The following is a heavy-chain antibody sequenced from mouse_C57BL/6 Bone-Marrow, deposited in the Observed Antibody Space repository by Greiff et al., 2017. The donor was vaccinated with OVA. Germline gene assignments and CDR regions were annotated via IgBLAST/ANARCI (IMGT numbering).Heavy chain of an antibody. CDR1: GFSLTSYG. V-gene: IGHV2-2*01. CDR3: DRKRRWYFDV. J-gene: IGHJ1*03. Sequence: VKLMESGPGLVQPSQSLSITCTVSGFSLTSYGVHWVRQSPGKGLEWLGVIWSGGSTDYNAAFISRLSISKDKSKSQVFFKKNRLQADDTAIYYCDRKRRWYFDVWGTGTTVTVSS. CDR2: IWSGGST.